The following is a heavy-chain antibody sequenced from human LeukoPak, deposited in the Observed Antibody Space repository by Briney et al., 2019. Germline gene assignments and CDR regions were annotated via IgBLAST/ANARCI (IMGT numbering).Heavy chain of an antibody. J-gene: IGHJ3*02. CDR3: ARSRYNWNYDSPDAFDI. CDR2: IYYSGST. CDR1: GGSISSYY. V-gene: IGHV4-59*01. D-gene: IGHD1-7*01. Sequence: PSETLSLTCTVSGGSISSYYWSWIRQPPGKGLEWIGYIYYSGSTNYNPSLKSRVTISVDTSKNQFSLKLSSVTAADTAVYYCARSRYNWNYDSPDAFDIWGQGTMVTVSS.